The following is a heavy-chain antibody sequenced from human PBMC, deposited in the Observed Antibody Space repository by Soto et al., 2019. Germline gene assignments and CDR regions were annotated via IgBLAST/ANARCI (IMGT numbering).Heavy chain of an antibody. CDR1: GFTFSDYY. D-gene: IGHD5-18*01. CDR3: ASPYSYGTPAFDY. CDR2: ISSSGSTI. V-gene: IGHV3-11*01. Sequence: GGSLRLSCAASGFTFSDYYMSWIRQAPGKGLEWVSYISSSGSTIYYADSVKGRFTISRDNAKNSLYLQMNSLRAEDTAVYYCASPYSYGTPAFDYWGQGTLVTVSS. J-gene: IGHJ4*02.